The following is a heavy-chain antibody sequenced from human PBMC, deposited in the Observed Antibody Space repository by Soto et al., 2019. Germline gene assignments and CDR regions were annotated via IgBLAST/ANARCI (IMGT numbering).Heavy chain of an antibody. CDR2: IYSGGST. CDR1: GFTVSSNY. Sequence: EVQLVESGGGLVQPGGSLRLSCAASGFTVSSNYMSWVRQAPGKGLEWVSVIYSGGSTYYADSVKGRFTISRGNSKNTLYLQLNGLRAEDTAVYYCARDRIAVAGNPEYFQHWGQGTLVTVSS. CDR3: ARDRIAVAGNPEYFQH. D-gene: IGHD6-19*01. V-gene: IGHV3-66*01. J-gene: IGHJ1*01.